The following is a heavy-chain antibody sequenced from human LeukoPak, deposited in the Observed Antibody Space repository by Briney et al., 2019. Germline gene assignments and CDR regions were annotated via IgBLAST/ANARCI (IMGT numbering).Heavy chain of an antibody. CDR2: INSDSDTV. V-gene: IGHV3-48*04. Sequence: GGSLRLSCAASGFSFRTYGMNWVRQAPGKGLEWISYINSDSDTVYYSNSVEGRFTISRDNAKNSLYLQMNSLRAEDMAMYYCARDTRGESDYWGHGTLVTVSS. CDR1: GFSFRTYG. J-gene: IGHJ4*01. D-gene: IGHD3-10*01. CDR3: ARDTRGESDY.